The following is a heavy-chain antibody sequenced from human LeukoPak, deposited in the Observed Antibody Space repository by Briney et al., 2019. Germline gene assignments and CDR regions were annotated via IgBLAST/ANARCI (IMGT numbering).Heavy chain of an antibody. V-gene: IGHV1-69*05. CDR1: GGTFSSYA. CDR2: IIPIFGTA. Sequence: SVKLSCKASGGTFSSYAISWVRQAPGQGLEWMGGIIPIFGTANYAQKFQGRVTITTDESTSTAYMELSSLRSEDTAVYYCARDTRYCSSTSCYTYWFDPWGQGTLVTVSS. J-gene: IGHJ5*02. CDR3: ARDTRYCSSTSCYTYWFDP. D-gene: IGHD2-2*02.